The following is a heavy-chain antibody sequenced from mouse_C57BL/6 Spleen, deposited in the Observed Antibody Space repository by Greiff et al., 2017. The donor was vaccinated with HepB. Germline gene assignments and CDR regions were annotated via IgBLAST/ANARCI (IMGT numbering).Heavy chain of an antibody. CDR1: GYTFTDYE. J-gene: IGHJ2*01. CDR3: TREELGPLDY. V-gene: IGHV1-15*01. D-gene: IGHD4-1*01. CDR2: IDPETGGT. Sequence: QVQLKESGAELVRPGASVTLSCKASGYTFTDYEMHWVKQTPVHGLEWIGAIDPETGGTAYNQKFKGKAILTADKSSSTAYMKLRSLTSEDSAVYYCTREELGPLDYWGQGTTLTVSS.